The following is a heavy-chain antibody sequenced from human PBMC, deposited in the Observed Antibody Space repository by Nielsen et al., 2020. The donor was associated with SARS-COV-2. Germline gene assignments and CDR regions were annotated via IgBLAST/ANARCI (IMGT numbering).Heavy chain of an antibody. V-gene: IGHV4-59*01. CDR3: ARGYYGDNYYFDY. CDR2: IYYSGST. J-gene: IGHJ4*02. Sequence: SETLSLTCTVSGGSISSYYWSWIRQPPGKGLEWIGYIYYSGSTNYNPSLKSRVTISVDTSKNQFSLKLSSVTAADTAVYYCARGYYGDNYYFDYWGQGTLVTVSS. D-gene: IGHD4-17*01. CDR1: GGSISSYY.